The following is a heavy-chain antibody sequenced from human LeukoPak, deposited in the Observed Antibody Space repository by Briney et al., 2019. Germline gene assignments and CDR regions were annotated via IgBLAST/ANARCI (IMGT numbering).Heavy chain of an antibody. V-gene: IGHV3-23*01. J-gene: IGHJ4*02. CDR2: ISVSATNT. CDR1: GFTFSSFD. CDR3: AKLGCTGTICYANY. D-gene: IGHD2-2*01. Sequence: GGSLRLSCAASGFTFSSFDMTWVRQAPGKGLEWVSTISVSATNTYYADSMKGRFTISRDNSKNTLYLQMYSLRAEDTALYYCAKLGCTGTICYANYWGQGTLVTVSS.